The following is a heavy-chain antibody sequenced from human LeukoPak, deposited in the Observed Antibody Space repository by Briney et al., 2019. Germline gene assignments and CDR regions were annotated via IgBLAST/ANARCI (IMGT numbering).Heavy chain of an antibody. CDR1: GFTFSGSA. J-gene: IGHJ4*02. D-gene: IGHD1-26*01. CDR2: IRSKANSYAT. V-gene: IGHV3-73*01. CDR3: ARDRKFRIVGTSQHYFDY. Sequence: PGGSLRLSCAASGFTFSGSAMHWVRQASGKGLEWVGRIRSKANSYATAYAASVKGRFTISRDNAKNSLYLQINSLRAEDTALYYCARDRKFRIVGTSQHYFDYWGQGTLVTVSS.